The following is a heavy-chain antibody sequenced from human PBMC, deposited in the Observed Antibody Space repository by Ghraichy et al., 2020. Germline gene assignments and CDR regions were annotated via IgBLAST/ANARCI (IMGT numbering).Heavy chain of an antibody. V-gene: IGHV4-34*01. D-gene: IGHD3-22*01. CDR3: ARVGYYDSSGHEKYYFDY. CDR1: GGSFSGYY. J-gene: IGHJ4*02. Sequence: SETLSLTCAVYGGSFSGYYWSWIRQPPGKGLEWIGEINHSGSTNYNPSLKSRVTISVDTSKNQFSLKLSSVTAADTAVYYCARVGYYDSSGHEKYYFDYWGQGTLVTVSS. CDR2: INHSGST.